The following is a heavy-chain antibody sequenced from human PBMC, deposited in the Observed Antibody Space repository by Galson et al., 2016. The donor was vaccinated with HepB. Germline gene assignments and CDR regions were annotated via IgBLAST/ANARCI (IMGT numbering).Heavy chain of an antibody. CDR2: IWYDGSNK. CDR3: AQTKRPGAYSPCLDY. D-gene: IGHD4-17*01. J-gene: IGHJ4*02. Sequence: SLRLSCAASGFTFSYYDMHWVRQAPGKGLEWVADIWYDGSNKYYADSVKGRFIISRDNSKNTLYLQMNSLRAEDTAVYYCAQTKRPGAYSPCLDYWGQGTLVTVSS. V-gene: IGHV3-33*06. CDR1: GFTFSYYD.